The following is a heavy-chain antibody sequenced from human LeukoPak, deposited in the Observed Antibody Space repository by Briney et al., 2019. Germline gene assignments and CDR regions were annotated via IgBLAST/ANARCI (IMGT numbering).Heavy chain of an antibody. D-gene: IGHD2-15*01. V-gene: IGHV4-34*01. CDR1: GGSFSSNY. CDR2: IYPSGDT. CDR3: AAYQWWFQNDV. J-gene: IGHJ4*02. Sequence: PSETLSLTCDFSGGSFSSNYWSWFRQPPGGGLEWIAEIYPSGDTKYNPSLTGRVTISADRSRGHLFPGLSSVIAADTAVYYCAAYQWWFQNDVWGQGTLVTVSS.